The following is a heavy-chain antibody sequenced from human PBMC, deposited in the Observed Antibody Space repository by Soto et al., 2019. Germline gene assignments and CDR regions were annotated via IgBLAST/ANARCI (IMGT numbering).Heavy chain of an antibody. CDR2: INHSGST. V-gene: IGHV4-34*01. CDR3: AREGYCSGGSCYSRTLDY. J-gene: IGHJ4*02. D-gene: IGHD2-15*01. Sequence: SETLSLTCADYGGSFSGYYWSWIRQPPGKGLEWIGEINHSGSTNYNPSLKSRVTISVDTSKNQFSLKLSSVTAADTAVYYCAREGYCSGGSCYSRTLDYWGQGTLVTVSS. CDR1: GGSFSGYY.